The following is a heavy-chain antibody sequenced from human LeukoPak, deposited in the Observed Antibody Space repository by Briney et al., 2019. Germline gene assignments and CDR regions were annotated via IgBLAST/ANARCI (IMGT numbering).Heavy chain of an antibody. Sequence: GGSLRLSCAASGFTFSSYWMSWVRQAPGKGLEGVANIKQDGSEKYYVDSVKGRFTISRDNAKNSLYLQMNSLRAEDTAVYYCVGDIVVVPAAIGDTRDYYMDVWGKGTTVTVSS. J-gene: IGHJ6*03. D-gene: IGHD2-2*02. CDR1: GFTFSSYW. CDR3: VGDIVVVPAAIGDTRDYYMDV. CDR2: IKQDGSEK. V-gene: IGHV3-7*01.